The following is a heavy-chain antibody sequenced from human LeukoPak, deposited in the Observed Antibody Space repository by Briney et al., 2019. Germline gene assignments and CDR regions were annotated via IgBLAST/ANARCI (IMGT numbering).Heavy chain of an antibody. CDR1: GFTFSSYG. V-gene: IGHV3-30*18. CDR3: AKAGSSVAALVFDY. J-gene: IGHJ4*02. CDR2: ISYDGSNK. D-gene: IGHD6-19*01. Sequence: GGSLRLSCAASGFTFSSYGMHWVRQAPGKGLEWVAVISYDGSNKYYADSVKGRFTISRDNSKNTLYLQMNSLRAEDTAVYYCAKAGSSVAALVFDYWGQGTLVTVSS.